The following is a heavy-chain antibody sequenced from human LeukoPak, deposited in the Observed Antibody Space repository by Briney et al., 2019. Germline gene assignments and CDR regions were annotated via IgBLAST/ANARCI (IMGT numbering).Heavy chain of an antibody. V-gene: IGHV3-30*04. J-gene: IGHJ6*02. D-gene: IGHD2-15*01. Sequence: GGSLRLSCAASGFTFSSYAMHWVRQAPGKGLEWVAVISYDGSNKYYADSVKGRFTISRDNSKNTLYLQMNSLRAEDTAVYYCAKDLGREAYCSGGSCYSRFKNYYYGMDVWGQGTTVTVSS. CDR2: ISYDGSNK. CDR1: GFTFSSYA. CDR3: AKDLGREAYCSGGSCYSRFKNYYYGMDV.